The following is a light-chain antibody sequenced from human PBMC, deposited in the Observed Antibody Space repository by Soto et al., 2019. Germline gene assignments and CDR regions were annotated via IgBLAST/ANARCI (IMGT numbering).Light chain of an antibody. Sequence: QSALTQPASASGSPGQSITISCSGTSSDVGGYNYVSWYQQHPGKAPKLMIYKDNNRPSGVSNRFSGSKSGNTASLTITGLPPEDEADNYYSSYTSSSPRGVFGTGTKVTVL. CDR3: SSYTSSSPRGV. V-gene: IGLV2-14*01. J-gene: IGLJ1*01. CDR2: KDN. CDR1: SSDVGGYNY.